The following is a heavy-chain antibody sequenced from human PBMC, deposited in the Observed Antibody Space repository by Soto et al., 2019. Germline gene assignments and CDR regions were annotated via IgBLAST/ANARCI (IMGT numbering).Heavy chain of an antibody. D-gene: IGHD3-10*01. CDR1: GFTFSSYG. CDR2: ISYDGSNK. Sequence: PGGSLRLSCAASGFTFSSYGMHWVRQAPGKGLEWVAVISYDGSNKYYADSVKGRFTISRDNSKNTLYLQMNSLRAEDTAVYYCAKEGTGRQATLFTVQAFDIWGQGTMVTVSS. J-gene: IGHJ3*02. CDR3: AKEGTGRQATLFTVQAFDI. V-gene: IGHV3-30*18.